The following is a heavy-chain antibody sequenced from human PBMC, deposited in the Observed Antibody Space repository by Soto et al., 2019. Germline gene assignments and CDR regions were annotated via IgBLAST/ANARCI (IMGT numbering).Heavy chain of an antibody. J-gene: IGHJ6*03. CDR1: GFTFSSYA. D-gene: IGHD5-12*01. CDR3: AKHIVATITGSSWWELGYYYMDV. CDR2: ISGSGGST. V-gene: IGHV3-23*01. Sequence: GGSLRLSCAASGFTFSSYAMSWVRQAPGKGLEWVSAISGSGGSTYYADSVKGRFTISRDNSKNTLYLQMNSLRAEDTAVYYCAKHIVATITGSSWWELGYYYMDVWGKGTTVTVSS.